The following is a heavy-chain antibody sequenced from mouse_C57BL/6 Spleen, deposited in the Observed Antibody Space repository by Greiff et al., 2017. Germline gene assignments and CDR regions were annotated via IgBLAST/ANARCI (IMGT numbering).Heavy chain of an antibody. D-gene: IGHD2-10*01. J-gene: IGHJ4*01. V-gene: IGHV1-85*01. CDR3: ARSPSYYFYAMDY. CDR1: GYTFTSYD. CDR2: IYPRDGST. Sequence: QVQLKESGPELVKPGASVKLSCKASGYTFTSYDINWVKQRPGQGLEWIGWIYPRDGSTKYNEKFKGKATLTVDTSSSTAYMERHSLTSEDSAVYFCARSPSYYFYAMDYWGQGTSVTVSS.